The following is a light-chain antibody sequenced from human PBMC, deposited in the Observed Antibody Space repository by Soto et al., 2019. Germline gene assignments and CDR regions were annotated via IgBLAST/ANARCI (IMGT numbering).Light chain of an antibody. CDR2: EVT. CDR3: SSFGASYNV. CDR1: SGDVGGYNY. J-gene: IGLJ1*01. Sequence: QSVLTQPPSASGSPGQSVTISCTGTSGDVGGYNYVSWYQQHPGKAPKLIIYEVTKRPSGVPDRFSGSKSGNTASLTVSGLQAEDEADYYCSSFGASYNVFGTGTKVTVL. V-gene: IGLV2-8*01.